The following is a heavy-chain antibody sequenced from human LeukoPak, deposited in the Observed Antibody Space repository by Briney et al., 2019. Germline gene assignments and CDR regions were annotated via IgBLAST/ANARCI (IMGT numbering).Heavy chain of an antibody. CDR3: AKEVPTAILSRYYYGMDV. CDR2: ISGSGGST. CDR1: GFTFSSYA. D-gene: IGHD2-2*02. V-gene: IGHV3-23*01. Sequence: GGSLRLSCAASGFTFSSYAMSWVRQAPGKGLEWVSAISGSGGSTYYADSVKGRFTISRDNSKNTLYLQMNSLRAEDTAVYYCAKEVPTAILSRYYYGMDVWGQGTTVTVSS. J-gene: IGHJ6*02.